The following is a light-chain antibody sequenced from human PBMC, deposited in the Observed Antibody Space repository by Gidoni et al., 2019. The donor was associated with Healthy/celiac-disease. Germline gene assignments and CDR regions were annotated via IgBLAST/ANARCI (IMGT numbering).Light chain of an antibody. J-gene: IGKJ4*01. CDR3: QQYNNWPPLT. V-gene: IGKV3-15*01. Sequence: EIVMTQSPATLSVSPGESATLSCRASQSVSSNLAWYQQKHGQAPSLLIYGASTRSTGIPARFSGSGSGTEFTLTISSLQSEDFAVYYCQQYNNWPPLTFGGGTKVEIK. CDR1: QSVSSN. CDR2: GAS.